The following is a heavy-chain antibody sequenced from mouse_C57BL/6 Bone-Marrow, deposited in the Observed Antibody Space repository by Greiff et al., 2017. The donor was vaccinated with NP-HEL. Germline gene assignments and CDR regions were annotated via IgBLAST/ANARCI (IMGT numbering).Heavy chain of an antibody. J-gene: IGHJ2*01. CDR2: IYPGNSDA. CDR1: GYTFTSYW. D-gene: IGHD2-4*01. CDR3: TWDYDPGGYFDY. Sequence: VQLQQSGTVLARPGASVKMSCKTSGYTFTSYWMHWVKQRPGQGLEWIGAIYPGNSDASYNQKFKGKAKLTAVTSASTAYMELSRLTNEDSAVYDCTWDYDPGGYFDYWGQGTTLTVSS. V-gene: IGHV1-5*01.